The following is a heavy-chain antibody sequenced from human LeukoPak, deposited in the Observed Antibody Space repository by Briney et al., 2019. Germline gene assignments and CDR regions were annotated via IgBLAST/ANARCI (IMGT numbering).Heavy chain of an antibody. CDR1: GGSISSGSYY. CDR3: ARELRYFDWLLKIPYYYMDV. J-gene: IGHJ6*03. CDR2: IYTSGST. Sequence: SETLSLTCTVSGGSISSGSYYWSWIRQPAGKGLEWIGRIYTSGSTNYNPSLKSRVTISVDTSKNQFSLKLSSVTAADTAVYYCARELRYFDWLLKIPYYYMDVWGKGTTVTISS. D-gene: IGHD3-9*01. V-gene: IGHV4-61*02.